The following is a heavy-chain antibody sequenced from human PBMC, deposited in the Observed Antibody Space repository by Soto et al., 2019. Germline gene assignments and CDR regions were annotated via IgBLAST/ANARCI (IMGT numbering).Heavy chain of an antibody. J-gene: IGHJ6*02. D-gene: IGHD6-6*01. CDR1: GYPFTGYY. V-gene: IGHV1-2*02. CDR3: ARGRSSTGGYYYGMDV. Sequence: SVKGYCNASGYPFTGYYMHWVRQAPGQGLEWMGWINPNSGGTNYAQKFQGRVTMTRDTSISTAYMELSRLRSDDTAVYYCARGRSSTGGYYYGMDVWGQGTTVTVTS. CDR2: INPNSGGT.